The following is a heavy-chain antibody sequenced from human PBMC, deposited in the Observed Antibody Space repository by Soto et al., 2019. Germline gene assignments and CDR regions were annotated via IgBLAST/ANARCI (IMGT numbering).Heavy chain of an antibody. J-gene: IGHJ4*02. Sequence: GGSLRLSCAASGFRFSYHCMTWIRQCPGKGLEWVSKISGSGTTTYYADSVKGRFTVSRDNAKNSLYLQMNSLRAEDTAVYYCAGDPYYYASDFWGQGTLVTVSS. CDR2: ISGSGTTT. CDR1: GFRFSYHC. D-gene: IGHD3-10*01. CDR3: AGDPYYYASDF. V-gene: IGHV3-11*01.